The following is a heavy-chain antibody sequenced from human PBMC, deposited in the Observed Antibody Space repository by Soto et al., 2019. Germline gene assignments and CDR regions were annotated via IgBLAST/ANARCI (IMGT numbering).Heavy chain of an antibody. CDR3: ASGARDSRQGFDY. CDR1: GGSFSGYY. Sequence: SETLSLTCAVYGGSFSGYYWSWIRQPPGKGLEWIGEINHSGSTNYNPSLKSRVTISVDTSKNQFSLKLSSVTAADTAVYYCASGARDSRQGFDYWGQGTLVTVSS. J-gene: IGHJ4*02. D-gene: IGHD6-13*01. CDR2: INHSGST. V-gene: IGHV4-34*01.